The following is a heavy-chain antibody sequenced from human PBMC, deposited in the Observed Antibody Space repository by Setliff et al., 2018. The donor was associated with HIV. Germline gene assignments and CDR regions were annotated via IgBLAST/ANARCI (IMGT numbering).Heavy chain of an antibody. D-gene: IGHD6-19*01. CDR2: IYYTGNT. CDR1: GGSISSYY. CDR3: ARHYPRSDDAFDI. Sequence: SETLSLTCTVSGGSISSYYWSWIWQSPGKGLEWIGYIYYTGNTNYNPSLRGRVTISLDTSKNQFSLKMSSVTAADTAVYYCARHYPRSDDAFDIWGQGTRVTVSS. V-gene: IGHV4-59*08. J-gene: IGHJ3*02.